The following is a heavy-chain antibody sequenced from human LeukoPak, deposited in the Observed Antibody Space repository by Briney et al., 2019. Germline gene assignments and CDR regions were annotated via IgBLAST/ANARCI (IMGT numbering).Heavy chain of an antibody. CDR2: LYSNGNT. D-gene: IGHD3-22*01. CDR3: ARDYYDGSAYYSYYEY. V-gene: IGHV3-53*01. J-gene: IGHJ4*02. CDR1: GFTVSSKY. Sequence: GGSLRLSCAASGFTVSSKYMSWVSQAPGKGLEWVSTLYSNGNTYYADSVKGRFTISRDNSKNTLSLQMNSLRAEDTAVYYCARDYYDGSAYYSYYEYWGQGTLVTVSS.